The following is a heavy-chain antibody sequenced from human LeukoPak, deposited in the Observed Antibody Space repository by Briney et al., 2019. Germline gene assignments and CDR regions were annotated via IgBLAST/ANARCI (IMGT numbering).Heavy chain of an antibody. J-gene: IGHJ6*04. CDR2: IKQGGSEK. CDR3: ARDFGLRCSGGTCYSVYYYGMDV. CDR1: GFIFSNYA. D-gene: IGHD2-15*01. V-gene: IGHV3-7*03. Sequence: AGGSLRLSCSASGFIFSNYAMYWVRQAPGKGLEWVANIKQGGSEKYYVDSVKGRFTISRDNAKNSLYLQMNSLRAEDTAVYYCARDFGLRCSGGTCYSVYYYGMDVWGKGTTVTVSS.